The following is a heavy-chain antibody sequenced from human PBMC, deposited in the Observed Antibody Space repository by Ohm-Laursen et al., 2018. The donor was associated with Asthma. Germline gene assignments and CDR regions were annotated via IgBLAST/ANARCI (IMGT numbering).Heavy chain of an antibody. J-gene: IGHJ6*02. CDR2: ISYDGSNK. CDR1: GFTFSSYG. D-gene: IGHD3-10*01. Sequence: SLRLSCAASGFTFSSYGMHWVRQAPGKGLEWVAVISYDGSNKYYADSVKGRFTISRDNSKNTLYLQMNSLRAEDTAVYYCAKGSYYYGSGSYPYYYYYYGMDVWGQGTTVTVSS. CDR3: AKGSYYYGSGSYPYYYYYYGMDV. V-gene: IGHV3-30*18.